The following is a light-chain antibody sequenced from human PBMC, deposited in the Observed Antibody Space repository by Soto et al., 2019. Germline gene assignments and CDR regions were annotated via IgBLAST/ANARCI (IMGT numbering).Light chain of an antibody. J-gene: IGLJ2*01. V-gene: IGLV7-46*01. CDR1: TGTVTSDHY. Sequence: QAVVTQEPSLTVSPGGTVTLTCDSSTGTVTSDHYAYWFQQRPGQVPWTLIYDTDNRHSWTPARFSASLIGGKAALTLSGAQPEDEADYYCLLSYRGPRVFGRGTKVTVL. CDR2: DTD. CDR3: LLSYRGPRV.